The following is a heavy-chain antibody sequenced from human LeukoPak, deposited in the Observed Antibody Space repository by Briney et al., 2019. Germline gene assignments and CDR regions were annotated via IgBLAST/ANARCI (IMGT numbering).Heavy chain of an antibody. V-gene: IGHV1-69*06. CDR3: AREGLTYYYDSSGKDPGVGHAFDI. Sequence: SVKVSCKASGYTFTSYDINWVRQATGQGLEWMGGIIPIFGTANYAQRFQGRVTITADKSTSTAYMELSSLRSEDTAVYYCAREGLTYYYDSSGKDPGVGHAFDIWGQGTMVTVSS. J-gene: IGHJ3*02. CDR2: IIPIFGTA. D-gene: IGHD3-22*01. CDR1: GYTFTSYD.